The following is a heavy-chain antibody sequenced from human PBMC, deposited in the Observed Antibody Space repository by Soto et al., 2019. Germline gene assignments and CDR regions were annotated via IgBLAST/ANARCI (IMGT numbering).Heavy chain of an antibody. CDR3: ARLTTEYYYYYGMDV. CDR2: IIPIFGTA. D-gene: IGHD4-4*01. Sequence: ASVKVSCKASGGTFSSYAISWVRQAPGQGLEWMGGIIPIFGTANYAQKFQGRVTITADESTSTAYMELSSLRSEDTAVYYCARLTTEYYYYYGMDVWGQGTTVTVSS. J-gene: IGHJ6*02. CDR1: GGTFSSYA. V-gene: IGHV1-69*13.